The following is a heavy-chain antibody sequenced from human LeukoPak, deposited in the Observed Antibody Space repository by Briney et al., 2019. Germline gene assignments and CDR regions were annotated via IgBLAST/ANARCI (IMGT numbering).Heavy chain of an antibody. CDR1: GFTFSSYA. Sequence: PGGSLRLSCAASGFTFSSYAMSWVRQAPGKGLEWVSAISGSGGSTYYADSVKGRFTISRDNSKNTLYLQMNSLRAEDTAVYYCAREGSSSWYQPLYYYYYGMDVWGQGTTVTVSS. D-gene: IGHD6-13*01. CDR3: AREGSSSWYQPLYYYYYGMDV. V-gene: IGHV3-23*01. J-gene: IGHJ6*02. CDR2: ISGSGGST.